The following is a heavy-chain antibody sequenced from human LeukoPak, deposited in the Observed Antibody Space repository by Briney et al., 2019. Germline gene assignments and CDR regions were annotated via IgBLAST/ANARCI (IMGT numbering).Heavy chain of an antibody. V-gene: IGHV3-23*01. J-gene: IGHJ1*01. Sequence: GRSLRLSCAASGFTFSSYGMSWVRQAPGKGLEWVSAISGSGGSTYYADSVKGRFTISRDNSKNTLYLQMNSLRAEDTAVYYCAKGGTYYYDSSGYFRAEYFQHWGQGTLVTVSS. D-gene: IGHD3-22*01. CDR2: ISGSGGST. CDR1: GFTFSSYG. CDR3: AKGGTYYYDSSGYFRAEYFQH.